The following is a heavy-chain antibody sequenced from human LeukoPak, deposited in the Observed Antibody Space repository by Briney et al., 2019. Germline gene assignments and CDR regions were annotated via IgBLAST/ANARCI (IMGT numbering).Heavy chain of an antibody. D-gene: IGHD3-22*01. CDR3: ARHRYYYDSSGYYPSPRPYYFDY. J-gene: IGHJ4*02. V-gene: IGHV4-39*07. CDR1: GGSISSSSYY. CDR2: IYYSGST. Sequence: SETLSLTCTVSGGSISSSSYYWGWIRQPPGKGLEWIGSIYYSGSTYYNPSLKSRVTISVDTSKNQFSLKLSSVTAADTAVYYCARHRYYYDSSGYYPSPRPYYFDYWGQGTLVTVSS.